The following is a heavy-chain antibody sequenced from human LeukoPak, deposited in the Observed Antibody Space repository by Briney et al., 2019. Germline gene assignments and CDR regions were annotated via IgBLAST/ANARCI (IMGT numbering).Heavy chain of an antibody. CDR2: ISSSGSTI. CDR3: ARSLRDRKYYDSSGPICY. Sequence: SGGSLRLSCAASGFTFSDYYMSWIRQAPGKGLEWVSYISSSGSTIYYADSVKGRFTISRDNAKNSLYLQMNSLRAEDTAVYYCARSLRDRKYYDSSGPICYWGQGTLVTVSS. CDR1: GFTFSDYY. V-gene: IGHV3-11*01. J-gene: IGHJ4*02. D-gene: IGHD3-22*01.